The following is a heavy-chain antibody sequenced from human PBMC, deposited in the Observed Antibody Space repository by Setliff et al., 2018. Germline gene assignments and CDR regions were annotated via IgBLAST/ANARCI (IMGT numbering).Heavy chain of an antibody. CDR1: GGSISSGDHY. CDR2: FHTGGST. Sequence: SETLSLTCTVSGGSISSGDHYWSWIRQPAGKGLEWIGHFHTGGSTNYNRSLRSRVSISVDTSKNQFSLKLSSVTAADTATYYCARAGPTVTFFRVLVISWWDPWGQGSLVTVSS. V-gene: IGHV4-61*09. D-gene: IGHD3-3*01. J-gene: IGHJ5*02. CDR3: ARAGPTVTFFRVLVISWWDP.